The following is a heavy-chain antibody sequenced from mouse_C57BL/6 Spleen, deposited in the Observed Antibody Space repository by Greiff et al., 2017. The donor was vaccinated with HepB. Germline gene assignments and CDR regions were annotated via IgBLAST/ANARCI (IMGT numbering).Heavy chain of an antibody. D-gene: IGHD4-1*01. J-gene: IGHJ3*01. CDR3: ASWDEFAY. CDR2: IYPGDGDT. Sequence: QVQLQKSGPELVKPGASVKISCKASGYAFSSSWMNWVKQRPGKGLEWIGRIYPGDGDTNYNGKFKGKATLTADKSSSTAYMQLSSLTSEDSAVYFCASWDEFAYWGQGTLVTVSA. V-gene: IGHV1-82*01. CDR1: GYAFSSSW.